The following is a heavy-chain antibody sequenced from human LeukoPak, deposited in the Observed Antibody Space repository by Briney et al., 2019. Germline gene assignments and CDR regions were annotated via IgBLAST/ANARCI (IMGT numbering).Heavy chain of an antibody. V-gene: IGHV4-34*01. CDR1: GGSFSTFY. CDR2: INHSGRT. J-gene: IGHJ4*02. Sequence: PSETLSLTCAAYGGSFSTFYWSWIRQPPGKGLEWIGEINHSGRTNYNPSLKSRITISVDTSKNLFSLKLTSMTAADTAVYYCARNGDSSGGYLFDYWGQGTLVTVSS. CDR3: ARNGDSSGGYLFDY. D-gene: IGHD2-15*01.